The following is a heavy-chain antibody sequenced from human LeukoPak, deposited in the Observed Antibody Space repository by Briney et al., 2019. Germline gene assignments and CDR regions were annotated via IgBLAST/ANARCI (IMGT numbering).Heavy chain of an antibody. CDR3: AKERGDSPSTYFDY. D-gene: IGHD2-21*02. J-gene: IGHJ4*02. CDR2: ISGSGDST. CDR1: GFTFSNYA. V-gene: IGHV3-23*01. Sequence: GGSLRLSCAASGFTFSNYAMRWVRQAPGKGLEWVSGISGSGDSTYYADSVKGRFTISRDNSKNTLYLQMNSLRAEDTAVYYCAKERGDSPSTYFDYWGQGTLVTVSS.